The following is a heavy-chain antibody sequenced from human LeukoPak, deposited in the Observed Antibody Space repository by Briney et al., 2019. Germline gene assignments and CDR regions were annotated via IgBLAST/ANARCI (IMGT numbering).Heavy chain of an antibody. D-gene: IGHD3-9*01. CDR2: INTDGSST. CDR3: ARDGYYDILTGYPDY. J-gene: IGHJ4*02. Sequence: GGSLRLSCAASGFTFSSYWMHWVRQAPGKGLVWVSRINTDGSSTSYADSVKGRFTISRDNAKNTLYLQMNSPRAEDTAVYYCARDGYYDILTGYPDYWGQGTLVTVSS. CDR1: GFTFSSYW. V-gene: IGHV3-74*01.